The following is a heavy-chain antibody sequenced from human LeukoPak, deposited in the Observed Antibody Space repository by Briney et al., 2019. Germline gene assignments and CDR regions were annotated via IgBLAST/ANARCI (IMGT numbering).Heavy chain of an antibody. D-gene: IGHD2-2*01. V-gene: IGHV4-59*11. CDR1: GGSISSHY. CDR3: ARGIVVVPAAMVGWFDP. CDR2: IYYSVST. J-gene: IGHJ5*02. Sequence: PSETLSLTCTVAGGSISSHYWSWIRQPPGKGLEWIGYIYYSVSTNYNPSLKSRVTISVDTSKNQFSLKLSSVTAADTAVYYCARGIVVVPAAMVGWFDPWGQGTLVTVSS.